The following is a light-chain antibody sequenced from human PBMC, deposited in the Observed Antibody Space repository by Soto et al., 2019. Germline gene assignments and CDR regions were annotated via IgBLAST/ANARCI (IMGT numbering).Light chain of an antibody. Sequence: DIQMTPSPSSLSASVGDRVTITCRASQSIRNYLNWFQQKPGKAPKVLIYAASTLQSGVPSRFSGSGSETDFTLTISSLQPEDSATYYCQQTYYTLWTFGQGTKVEIK. J-gene: IGKJ1*01. CDR3: QQTYYTLWT. CDR2: AAS. CDR1: QSIRNY. V-gene: IGKV1-39*01.